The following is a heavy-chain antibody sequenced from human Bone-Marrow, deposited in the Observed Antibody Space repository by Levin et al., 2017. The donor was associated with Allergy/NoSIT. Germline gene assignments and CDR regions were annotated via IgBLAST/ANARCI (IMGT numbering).Heavy chain of an antibody. Sequence: PGGSLRLSCAASGFTFSNAWMSWVRQAPGKGLEWVGRIKSKTDGGTTDYAAPVKGRFTISRDDSKNTLYLQMNSLKTEDTAVYYCTTEVVGDGDYVGFDYWGQGTLVTVSS. J-gene: IGHJ4*02. CDR3: TTEVVGDGDYVGFDY. CDR2: IKSKTDGGTT. V-gene: IGHV3-15*01. D-gene: IGHD4-17*01. CDR1: GFTFSNAW.